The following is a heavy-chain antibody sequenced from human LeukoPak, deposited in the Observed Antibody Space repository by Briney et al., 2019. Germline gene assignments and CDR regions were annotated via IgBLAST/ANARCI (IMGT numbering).Heavy chain of an antibody. CDR3: ARDGIVVVPAAMWVYFDY. CDR2: ISSNGGST. CDR1: GFTFSSYA. J-gene: IGHJ4*02. D-gene: IGHD2-2*01. V-gene: IGHV3-64D*06. Sequence: PGGSLRLSCSASGFTFSSYAMHWVRQAPGKGLEYVSAISSNGGSTYYADSVKGRFTISRDNSKNTLYLQMSSLRAEDTAVYYCARDGIVVVPAAMWVYFDYWGQGTLVTVSS.